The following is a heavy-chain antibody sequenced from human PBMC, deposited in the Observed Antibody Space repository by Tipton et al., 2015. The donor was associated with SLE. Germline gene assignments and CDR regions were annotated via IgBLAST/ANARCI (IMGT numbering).Heavy chain of an antibody. CDR1: GASISTYY. CDR3: ARGPDYSNYYFYRMDV. D-gene: IGHD4-11*01. Sequence: TLSLTCSVSGASISTYYWGWIRQAPGKGLEWVGCMRHSGITNYNPSLKSRVTMSVDTSKNQFSLRLNSLTAADTAVYYCARGPDYSNYYFYRMDVWGQGTTVTVSS. V-gene: IGHV4-4*07. J-gene: IGHJ6*02. CDR2: MRHSGIT.